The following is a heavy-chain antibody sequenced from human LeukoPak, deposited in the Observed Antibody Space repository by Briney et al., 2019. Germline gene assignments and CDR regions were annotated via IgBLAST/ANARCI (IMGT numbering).Heavy chain of an antibody. D-gene: IGHD1-26*01. Sequence: SETLSLTCTVSGGSISSSSDYWGWIRQPPGKGLEWIGSIYYSGSTYYNPSLKSRVTISVDTSKNQFSLKLSSVTAADTAVYYCARRNLVGAGDYWGQGTLVTVSS. CDR1: GGSISSSSDY. CDR2: IYYSGST. J-gene: IGHJ4*02. V-gene: IGHV4-39*07. CDR3: ARRNLVGAGDY.